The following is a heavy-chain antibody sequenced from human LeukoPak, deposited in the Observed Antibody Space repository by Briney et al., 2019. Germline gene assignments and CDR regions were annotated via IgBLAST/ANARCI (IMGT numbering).Heavy chain of an antibody. V-gene: IGHV3-33*01. J-gene: IGHJ4*02. D-gene: IGHD3-10*01. CDR1: GFTFSSYG. Sequence: GGSLRLSCAASGFTFSSYGMHWVRQAPGKGLEWVAVIWYDGSNKYYADSVKGRFTISRDNSKNTLYLQVNSLRAEDTAVYYCATERGSHYYGSGSLDYWGQGTLVTVSS. CDR2: IWYDGSNK. CDR3: ATERGSHYYGSGSLDY.